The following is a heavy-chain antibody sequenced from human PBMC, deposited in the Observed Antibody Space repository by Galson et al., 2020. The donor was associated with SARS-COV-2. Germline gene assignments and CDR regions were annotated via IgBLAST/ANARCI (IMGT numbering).Heavy chain of an antibody. CDR1: GFTFSSYA. J-gene: IGHJ6*03. V-gene: IGHV3-30*04. CDR3: ARDSKYYDFWSGYSGRETYYYYYYMDV. Sequence: QLGESLKISCAASGFTFSSYAMHWVRQAPGKGLEWVAVISYDGSNKYYADSVKGRFTISRDNSKNTLYLQMNSLRAEDTAVYYCARDSKYYDFWSGYSGRETYYYYYYMDVWGKWTTVTVSS. CDR2: ISYDGSNK. D-gene: IGHD3-3*01.